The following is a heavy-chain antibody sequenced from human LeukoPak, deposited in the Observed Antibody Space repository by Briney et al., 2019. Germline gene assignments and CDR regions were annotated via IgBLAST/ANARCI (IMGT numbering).Heavy chain of an antibody. V-gene: IGHV4-39*01. CDR3: ARQGRLLLQYYFDY. J-gene: IGHJ4*02. D-gene: IGHD3-22*01. Sequence: PSETLSLTCTVSGGSISSSSYYWGLIRQPPGKGLEWIGSIYYSGSTYYNPSLKSRVTISVDTSKNQFSLKLSSVTAADTAVYYCARQGRLLLQYYFDYWGQGTLVTVSS. CDR1: GGSISSSSYY. CDR2: IYYSGST.